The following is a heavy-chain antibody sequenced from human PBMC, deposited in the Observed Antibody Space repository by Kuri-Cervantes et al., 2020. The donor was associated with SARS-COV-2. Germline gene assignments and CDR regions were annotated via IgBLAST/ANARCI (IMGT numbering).Heavy chain of an antibody. V-gene: IGHV4-30-2*01. D-gene: IGHD6-13*01. Sequence: SETLSLTCTVPGGSISSGGYYWSWIRQPPGKGLEWIGYIYHSGSTHYNPPLRSRVTISVDRSKNQSSLKLSSVTAADTAVYYCARSPGIAAAGTNWFDPWGQGTLVTVSS. CDR3: ARSPGIAAAGTNWFDP. CDR1: GGSISSGGYY. J-gene: IGHJ5*02. CDR2: IYHSGST.